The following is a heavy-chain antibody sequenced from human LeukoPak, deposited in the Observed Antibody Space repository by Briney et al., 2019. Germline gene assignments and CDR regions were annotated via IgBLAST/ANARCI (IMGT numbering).Heavy chain of an antibody. CDR1: GYTFTGYY. CDR3: GTLLSNGPFDY. V-gene: IGHV1-2*02. CDR2: INPNSGAT. Sequence: GESLKISCKASGYTFTGYYMHWVRQAPGQGLEWMGWINPNSGATKYAQKFQGRVTMTRDTSISTAFMELSGLGSDDTAVYYCGTLLSNGPFDYWGQGSLVTVSS. J-gene: IGHJ4*02.